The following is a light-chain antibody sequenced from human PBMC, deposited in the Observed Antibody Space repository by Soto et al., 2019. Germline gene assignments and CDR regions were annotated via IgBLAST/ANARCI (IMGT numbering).Light chain of an antibody. CDR1: QSVSSH. CDR3: QQYSSSPPT. J-gene: IGKJ1*01. V-gene: IGKV3-20*01. Sequence: EIVLTQSPATLSLSPGERATLSCRASQSVSSHLGWYQQKPGQAPRLLIYGASSRATGIPDRFSGSGSGTDFTLTISRLEPEDFAVYYCQQYSSSPPTFGQGTKVEIK. CDR2: GAS.